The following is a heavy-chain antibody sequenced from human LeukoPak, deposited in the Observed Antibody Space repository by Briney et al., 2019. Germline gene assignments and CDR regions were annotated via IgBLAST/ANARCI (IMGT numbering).Heavy chain of an antibody. J-gene: IGHJ4*02. CDR3: ARDRGGYTYSHDY. CDR2: IYHDGST. D-gene: IGHD5-18*01. Sequence: SETLSLTCAVSGGSISSNNWWIWVRQSPEKGLEWIGEIYHDGSTNYNPSLKSRVAISMDKSKNQLSLKLNFVTAADTAVYYCARDRGGYTYSHDYWGQGTLVTVSS. CDR1: GGSISSNNW. V-gene: IGHV4-4*02.